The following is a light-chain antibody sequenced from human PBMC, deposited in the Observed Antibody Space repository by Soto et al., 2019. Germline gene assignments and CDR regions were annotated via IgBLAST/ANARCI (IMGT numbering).Light chain of an antibody. V-gene: IGKV1-5*01. CDR2: DIS. CDR1: QSISRW. J-gene: IGKJ2*01. Sequence: DIQMTQSPSTLSPAVGDRVTITCRASQSISRWLAWYQQKPGKAPKLLIYDISTLEIGVPARIGGSGSGTHFPFTIAGLKPEDNATYYCQQYETLPSTFVQGTKL. CDR3: QQYETLPST.